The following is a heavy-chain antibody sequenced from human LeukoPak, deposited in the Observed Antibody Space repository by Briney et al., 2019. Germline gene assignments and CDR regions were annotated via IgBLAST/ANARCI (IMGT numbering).Heavy chain of an antibody. CDR3: ARADRGTSTIYNWFDP. CDR1: GYTFTSYG. J-gene: IGHJ5*02. CDR2: ISGYNGNT. D-gene: IGHD1-1*01. Sequence: GASVKVSCKASGYTFTSYGISWVRQAPGQGLEWMGWISGYNGNTNYAQKLQGRVTMTTDTSTSTAYMELRSLRSDDTAVYYCARADRGTSTIYNWFDPWGQGTLVTVSS. V-gene: IGHV1-18*01.